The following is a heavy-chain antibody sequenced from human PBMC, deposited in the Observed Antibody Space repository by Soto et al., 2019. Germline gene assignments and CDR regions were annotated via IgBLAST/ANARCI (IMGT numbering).Heavy chain of an antibody. J-gene: IGHJ4*02. D-gene: IGHD6-13*01. CDR2: ISWNSGSI. CDR1: GFTFDDYA. V-gene: IGHV3-9*01. Sequence: EVQLVESGGGLVQPGRSLRLSCAASGFTFDDYAMHWVRQAPGKGLEWVSGISWNSGSIGYADSVKGRFTISRDNAKNSLYLQMNSLRAEDTALYYCAKDYSSSWYTPLDYWGQGTLVTVSS. CDR3: AKDYSSSWYTPLDY.